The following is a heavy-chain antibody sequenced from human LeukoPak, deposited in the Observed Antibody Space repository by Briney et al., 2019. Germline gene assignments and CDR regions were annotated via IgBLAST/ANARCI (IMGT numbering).Heavy chain of an antibody. D-gene: IGHD3-10*01. Sequence: GASVKVSCKASGYTFTGYYMHWVRQAPGQGLEWMGWINPNSGGTNYAQKFQGRVTMTRDTSISTAYMELSRLRSDDTAVYYCARDRSGLHRLWFDPWGQGTLVTVSS. J-gene: IGHJ5*02. CDR1: GYTFTGYY. CDR2: INPNSGGT. V-gene: IGHV1-2*02. CDR3: ARDRSGLHRLWFDP.